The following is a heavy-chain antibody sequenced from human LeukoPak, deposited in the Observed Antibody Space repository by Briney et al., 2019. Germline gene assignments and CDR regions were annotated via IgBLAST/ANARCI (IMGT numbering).Heavy chain of an antibody. CDR3: TTDVEMATIQGSFDY. CDR2: IKSKTDGGTT. Sequence: GGSLRLSCAASGFSFSNAWMSWGRQAPGKRLECVGRIKSKTDGGTTDYAAPVKGRFTISRDDSQNTLYLQMNSLKTEDTAVYYCTTDVEMATIQGSFDYWGQGTLVTVSS. V-gene: IGHV3-15*01. J-gene: IGHJ4*02. CDR1: GFSFSNAW. D-gene: IGHD5-24*01.